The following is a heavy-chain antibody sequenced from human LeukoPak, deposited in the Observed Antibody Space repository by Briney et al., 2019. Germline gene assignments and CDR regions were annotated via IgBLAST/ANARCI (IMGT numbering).Heavy chain of an antibody. CDR1: GGSISGYY. V-gene: IGHV4-59*01. CDR3: ARADGDGGNSGLGY. CDR2: IYYSGST. D-gene: IGHD4-23*01. Sequence: SETLSLTCTVSGGSISGYYWSWIRQPPGKGLEWIGYIYYSGSTNYNPSLKSRVTISVDTSKNQSSLKLSSVTAADTAVYYCARADGDGGNSGLGYWGQGTLVTVSS. J-gene: IGHJ4*02.